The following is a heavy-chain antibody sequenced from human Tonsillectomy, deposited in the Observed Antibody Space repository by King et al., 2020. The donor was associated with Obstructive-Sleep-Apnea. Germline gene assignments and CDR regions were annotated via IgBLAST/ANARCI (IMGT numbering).Heavy chain of an antibody. CDR1: GDSISSYY. D-gene: IGHD3-22*01. CDR3: ARESRGYYDSSGYYKL. Sequence: QLQESGPGLVKPSETLSLTCTVSGDSISSYYWSWIRQPPGKGLEWIGYIYYSVSTNYNPSLKSRVTISVDTSKNQFSLNLSSVTAADTAVYYCARESRGYYDSSGYYKLWGQGTLVTVSS. CDR2: IYYSVST. V-gene: IGHV4-59*01. J-gene: IGHJ4*02.